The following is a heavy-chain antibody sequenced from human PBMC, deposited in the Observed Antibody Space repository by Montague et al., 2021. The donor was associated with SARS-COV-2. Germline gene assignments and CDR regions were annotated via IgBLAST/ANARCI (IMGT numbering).Heavy chain of an antibody. Sequence: SETLSLTCGVSGGSITGYYWSWIRQPPGKGLEWIGYIYYTGSTKYNPSLKTRVTLSVDTPKNHFSLKLASVTAADTAVYYCARAPKSFLFAERGNWFDPWGQGALVTVSS. D-gene: IGHD1-26*01. CDR2: IYYTGST. V-gene: IGHV4-59*01. CDR3: ARAPKSFLFAERGNWFDP. J-gene: IGHJ5*02. CDR1: GGSITGYY.